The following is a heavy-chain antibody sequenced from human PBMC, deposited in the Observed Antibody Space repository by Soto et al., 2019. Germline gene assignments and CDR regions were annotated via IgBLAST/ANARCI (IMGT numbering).Heavy chain of an antibody. D-gene: IGHD2-2*01. J-gene: IGHJ6*02. Sequence: GASVKVSCKASGGTFSSYAISWVRQAPGQGLEWMGGIIPIFGTANYAQKFQGRVTITADESTSTAYMELSSLRSEDTAVYYCARDCSPNTLCPYYYYGMDVWGQGTTVTVSS. CDR3: ARDCSPNTLCPYYYYGMDV. CDR2: IIPIFGTA. CDR1: GGTFSSYA. V-gene: IGHV1-69*13.